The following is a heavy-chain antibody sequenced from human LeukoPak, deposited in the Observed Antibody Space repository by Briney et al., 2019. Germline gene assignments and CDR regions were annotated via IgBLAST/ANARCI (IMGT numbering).Heavy chain of an antibody. Sequence: PGGSLRLSCVASEFIFRNYAVTWVRQAPGKGLEWVSTIRHNGEATYFEDSVKGRFTISRDNTKNTLYLQMNSLRAEDTAIYFCAKDAGPSGEGATPADWGQGTLVTVSS. CDR1: EFIFRNYA. V-gene: IGHV3-23*01. J-gene: IGHJ4*02. D-gene: IGHD1-26*01. CDR3: AKDAGPSGEGATPAD. CDR2: IRHNGEAT.